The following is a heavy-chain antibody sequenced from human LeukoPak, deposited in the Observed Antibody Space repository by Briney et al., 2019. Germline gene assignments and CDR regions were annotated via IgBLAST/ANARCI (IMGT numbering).Heavy chain of an antibody. J-gene: IGHJ4*02. CDR2: MNPNSGNT. CDR3: ARGRSSGYYPEN. V-gene: IGHV1-8*01. CDR1: GYTFTSYD. Sequence: ASVKVSCKASGYTFTSYDINWVRQAPGQGLEWMGWMNPNSGNTGYAQKFQGRVTMTRNTPISTAYMELSSLRSEDTAVYYCARGRSSGYYPENWGQGTLVTVSS. D-gene: IGHD3-22*01.